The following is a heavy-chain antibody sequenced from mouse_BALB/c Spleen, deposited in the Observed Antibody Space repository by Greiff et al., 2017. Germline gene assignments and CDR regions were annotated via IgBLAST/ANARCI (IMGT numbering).Heavy chain of an antibody. V-gene: IGHV5-4*02. J-gene: IGHJ4*01. Sequence: DVMLVESGGGLVKPGGSLKLSCAASGFTFSDYYMYWVRQTPEKRLEWVATISDGGSYTYYPDRVRGRFTISRDNANNNLYLQMSSLKSEDTAMYYCARDKYGNYGAMDYWGQGTSVTVSS. CDR1: GFTFSDYY. CDR2: ISDGGSYT. D-gene: IGHD2-10*02. CDR3: ARDKYGNYGAMDY.